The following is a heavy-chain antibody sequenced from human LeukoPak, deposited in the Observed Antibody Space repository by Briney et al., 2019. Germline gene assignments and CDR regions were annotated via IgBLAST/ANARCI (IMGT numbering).Heavy chain of an antibody. V-gene: IGHV4-59*08. CDR2: IYYSGST. Sequence: SETLSLTCTVSGGSISSYYWSWIRQPPGKGLEWIGYIYYSGSTNYNPSLKSRVTISVDTSKNQFSLKLSSVTAADTAVYYCARLTTVVTPYAFDIWGQGTVVTVSS. J-gene: IGHJ3*02. CDR3: ARLTTVVTPYAFDI. D-gene: IGHD4-23*01. CDR1: GGSISSYY.